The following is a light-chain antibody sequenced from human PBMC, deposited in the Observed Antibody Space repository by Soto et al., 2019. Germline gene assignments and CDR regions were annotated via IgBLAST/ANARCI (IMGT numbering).Light chain of an antibody. CDR3: QQINSYPRT. CDR1: QGIGGY. J-gene: IGKJ4*01. Sequence: DIQLTQSPSFLSASVGDRVTITCRASQGIGGYLAWYQQKSGKAPKLLMYAASTLQSGVPSRFSGSGSGTEFTLTINSLQPEDFATYYCQQINSYPRTFGGGTKVE. CDR2: AAS. V-gene: IGKV1-9*01.